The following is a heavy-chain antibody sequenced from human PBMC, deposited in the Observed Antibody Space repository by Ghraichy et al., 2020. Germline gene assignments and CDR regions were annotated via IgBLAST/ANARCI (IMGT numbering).Heavy chain of an antibody. V-gene: IGHV3-23*01. CDR2: IRGSGSIT. CDR3: GRDPNGDYLGAVDF. CDR1: GFTFSSFA. D-gene: IGHD4-17*01. Sequence: GESLNISCAASGFTFSSFAMSWVRQAPGKGLQWVSTIRGSGSITYYADSVKGRFTISRDNSKNTLYLQMNSLRAEDTALYYCGRDPNGDYLGAVDFWGQGTAISVSS. J-gene: IGHJ3*01.